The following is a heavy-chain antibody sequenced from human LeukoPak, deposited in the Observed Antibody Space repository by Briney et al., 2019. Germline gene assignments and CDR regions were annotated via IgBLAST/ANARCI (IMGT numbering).Heavy chain of an antibody. J-gene: IGHJ6*03. CDR1: GFTFSSNW. Sequence: GGSLRLSCAASGFTFSSNWMSWVRQAPGKGLEWVANIKQDGSEKYYVDSVKGRFTISRDNAKNSLYLQMNSLRAEDTAVYYCARDADGMITFGEDYYYYYMDVWGKGTTVTVSS. CDR3: ARDADGMITFGEDYYYYYMDV. CDR2: IKQDGSEK. D-gene: IGHD3-16*01. V-gene: IGHV3-7*01.